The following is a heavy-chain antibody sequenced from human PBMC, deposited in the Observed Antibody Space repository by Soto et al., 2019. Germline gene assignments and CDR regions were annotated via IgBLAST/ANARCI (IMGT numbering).Heavy chain of an antibody. CDR2: ISSSGFTI. Sequence: QGQLVESGGDLVRPGGSLRLSCATSGFTFGDRYMSWIRQAPGKGLEWVSYISSSGFTIYYAASVKGRFTISRDNANDSLYLQMTSLRAEDTAVYYCARNTKSGAGADYYGLDVWGHGTTVIVSS. J-gene: IGHJ6*02. D-gene: IGHD4-17*01. V-gene: IGHV3-11*01. CDR1: GFTFGDRY. CDR3: ARNTKSGAGADYYGLDV.